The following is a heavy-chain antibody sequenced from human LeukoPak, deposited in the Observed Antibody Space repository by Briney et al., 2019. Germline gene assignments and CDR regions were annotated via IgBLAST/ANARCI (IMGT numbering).Heavy chain of an antibody. D-gene: IGHD2-21*02. J-gene: IGHJ4*02. CDR1: GFTFSSYS. CDR2: ISSDSNYI. Sequence: GGSLRLSCAASGFTFSSYSMNWVRQAPGKGLEWASSISSDSNYIFYADSLKGRFTISRDNAKNSLYLQMNSLRAEDTAVYYCARLYCGYDCYSSDYWGQGTLVTVSP. CDR3: ARLYCGYDCYSSDY. V-gene: IGHV3-21*01.